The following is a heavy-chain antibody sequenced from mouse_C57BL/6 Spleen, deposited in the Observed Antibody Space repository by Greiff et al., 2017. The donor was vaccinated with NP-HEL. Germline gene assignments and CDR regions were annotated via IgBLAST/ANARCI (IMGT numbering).Heavy chain of an antibody. CDR2: ISSGSSTI. CDR1: GFTFSDYG. V-gene: IGHV5-17*01. Sequence: EVHLVESGGGLVKPGGSLKLSCAASGFTFSDYGMHWVRQAPEKGLEWVAYISSGSSTIYYADTVKGRFTISRDNAKNTLFLQMTSLRSEDTAMYYCARGLRHYYAMDYWGQGTSVTVSS. CDR3: ARGLRHYYAMDY. D-gene: IGHD2-4*01. J-gene: IGHJ4*01.